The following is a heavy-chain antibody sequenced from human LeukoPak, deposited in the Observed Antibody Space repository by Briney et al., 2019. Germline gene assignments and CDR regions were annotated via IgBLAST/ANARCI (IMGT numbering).Heavy chain of an antibody. CDR3: ARDRGVTMVRGVIDSFDY. D-gene: IGHD3-10*01. V-gene: IGHV1-69*13. CDR2: IIPIFGTA. J-gene: IGHJ4*02. Sequence: SVKVSCKASGGTFSSYAISWVRQAPGQGLEWMGGIIPIFGTANYAQKFQGRVTITADESTSTAYMELSSLRSEDTAVYYCARDRGVTMVRGVIDSFDYWGQGTLVTVSS. CDR1: GGTFSSYA.